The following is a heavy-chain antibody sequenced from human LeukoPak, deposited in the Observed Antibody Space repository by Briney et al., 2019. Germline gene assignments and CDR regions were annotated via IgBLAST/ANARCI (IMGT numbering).Heavy chain of an antibody. Sequence: PGGSLRLSCAASGFTFSSYGMNWVRQAPGKGLEWVSYISSGSTTIYYADSVKGRFTISRDNAENSLYLQMNSLRAEDTAVYYCAKHNDYGDYYFDYWGQGTLVTVSS. CDR2: ISSGSTTI. V-gene: IGHV3-48*01. CDR1: GFTFSSYG. CDR3: AKHNDYGDYYFDY. J-gene: IGHJ4*02. D-gene: IGHD4-17*01.